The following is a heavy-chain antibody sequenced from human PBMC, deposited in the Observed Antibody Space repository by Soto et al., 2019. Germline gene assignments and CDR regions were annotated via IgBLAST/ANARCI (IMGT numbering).Heavy chain of an antibody. D-gene: IGHD3-10*01. V-gene: IGHV4-34*01. CDR3: ERWGMIRGVLGVSRPSAMDV. CDR1: GGSLSGYQ. CDR2: IDHFGNT. Sequence: PSETLSLTCALCGGSLSGYQCSWVRQIPWKGLEWIGEIDHFGNTNYNPSLKSRVTVSVDTSKNQFSLRLTSVTAADRAVYYCERWGMIRGVLGVSRPSAMDVFGQGTAVPFSS. J-gene: IGHJ6*02.